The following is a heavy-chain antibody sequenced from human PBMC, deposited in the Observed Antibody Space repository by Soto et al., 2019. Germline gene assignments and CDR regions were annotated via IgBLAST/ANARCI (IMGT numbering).Heavy chain of an antibody. CDR1: GFTFDDYA. CDR3: ARDMGGYYDSSEIGGWGGSIDY. Sequence: EVQLVESGGGLVQPGRSLRLSCAASGFTFDDYAMHWVRQAPGKGLEWVSGISWNSGSIGYADSVKGRFTISRDNAKNSLYLQMNSLRAEDTAVYYCARDMGGYYDSSEIGGWGGSIDYWGQGTLVTVSS. D-gene: IGHD3-22*01. CDR2: ISWNSGSI. J-gene: IGHJ4*02. V-gene: IGHV3-9*01.